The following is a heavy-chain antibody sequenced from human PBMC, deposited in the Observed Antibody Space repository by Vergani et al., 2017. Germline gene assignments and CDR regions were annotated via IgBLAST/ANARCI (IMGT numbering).Heavy chain of an antibody. CDR1: GFKFSDHY. CDR2: ISPGASTV. D-gene: IGHD1-1*01. J-gene: IGHJ6*02. Sequence: LEESGGGSVKRGGSLRLSCAASGFKFSDHYMSWIRQAPGKGLEWVSHISPGASTVSYTDSVTGRFTVSRDNDNNSLTLDMTTLRVEDTAVYYCAKNPGISTTRHYYAMDVWGQGTTVTVSS. CDR3: AKNPGISTTRHYYAMDV. V-gene: IGHV3-11*04.